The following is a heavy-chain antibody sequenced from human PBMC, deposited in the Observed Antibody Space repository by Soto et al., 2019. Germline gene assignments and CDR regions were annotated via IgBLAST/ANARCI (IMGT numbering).Heavy chain of an antibody. V-gene: IGHV4-31*03. CDR1: GVSISSGGYY. D-gene: IGHD4-17*01. CDR3: ARGRPDDYGDPDYFDY. CDR2: IYYSGST. J-gene: IGHJ4*02. Sequence: SETLSLTCTVSGVSISSGGYYWSWIRQHPAKGLEWIGHIYYSGSTYYNPSLKSRVTISVDTSKNQFSLKLSSVTAADTAVYYCARGRPDDYGDPDYFDYWGQGALVTVSS.